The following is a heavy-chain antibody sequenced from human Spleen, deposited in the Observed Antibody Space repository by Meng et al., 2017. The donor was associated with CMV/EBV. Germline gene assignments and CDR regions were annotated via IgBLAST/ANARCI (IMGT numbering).Heavy chain of an antibody. V-gene: IGHV3-30*04. CDR2: ISYDGSNK. J-gene: IGHJ6*02. Sequence: FTFRSYAMHWVRQAPGKGLEWVAVISYDGSNKYYADSVKGRFTISRDNSKNTLYLQMNSLRAEDTAVYYCARDIIFGVVINSHGMDVWGQGTTVTVSS. CDR1: FTFRSYA. D-gene: IGHD3-3*02. CDR3: ARDIIFGVVINSHGMDV.